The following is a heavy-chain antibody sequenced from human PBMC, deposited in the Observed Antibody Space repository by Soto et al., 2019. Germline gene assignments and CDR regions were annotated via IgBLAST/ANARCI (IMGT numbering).Heavy chain of an antibody. V-gene: IGHV4-4*02. CDR1: GDSMTSSNW. CDR3: ARSEATALDY. CDR2: AHHSGRT. J-gene: IGHJ4*02. Sequence: QVQLLESGPGLLKPSGTLSLTCTVSGDSMTSSNWWNWVRQPPGKGLEWIGEAHHSGRTNYNPSLKRRVTISVDRSQSHFSLQLPSVTAADTAVYYCARSEATALDYWGQGTLVTVSS.